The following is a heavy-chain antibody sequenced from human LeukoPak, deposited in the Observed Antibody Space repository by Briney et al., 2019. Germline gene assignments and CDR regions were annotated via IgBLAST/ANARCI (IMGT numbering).Heavy chain of an antibody. CDR1: EFTSRSYA. CDR3: TRVGYIDEGIDY. Sequence: PGGSLRLSCAASEFTSRSYAMNWVRQAPGKGLEWVANIKQDGSKKSYVDSVKGRFTISRDNAKNSLYLQMNSLRAEDTAIYYCTRVGYIDEGIDYWGQGTLVTVSS. J-gene: IGHJ4*02. D-gene: IGHD5-24*01. CDR2: IKQDGSKK. V-gene: IGHV3-7*04.